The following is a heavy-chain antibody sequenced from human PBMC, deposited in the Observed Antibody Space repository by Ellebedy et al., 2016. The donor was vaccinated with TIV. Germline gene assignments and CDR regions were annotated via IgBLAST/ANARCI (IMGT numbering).Heavy chain of an antibody. J-gene: IGHJ4*02. CDR2: ISHDGSKR. D-gene: IGHD3-10*01. Sequence: GGSLRLSXAASGFSFSVSGMHWVRQAPGKGLAWVAVISHDGSKRHYADSVKGRFTISRDNINHTVYLQMNSLRPDDTAVYYCAKDALLGVLWFGDLESWGQGTLVTVSS. CDR3: AKDALLGVLWFGDLES. CDR1: GFSFSVSG. V-gene: IGHV3-30*18.